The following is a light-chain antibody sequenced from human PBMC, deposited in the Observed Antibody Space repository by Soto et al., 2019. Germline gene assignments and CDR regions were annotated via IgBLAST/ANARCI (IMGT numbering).Light chain of an antibody. CDR1: QSVSSSY. J-gene: IGKJ3*01. CDR3: QQYGSTPLFT. Sequence: EIVLTQSPGTLSLSPGERATLSCRASQSVSSSYVAWYQQKPGQAPRLLIYGASSRATGIPDRFSGSGSGTDFTLTISRLEPEDFAVYYWQQYGSTPLFTFGPGTKVDIK. CDR2: GAS. V-gene: IGKV3-20*01.